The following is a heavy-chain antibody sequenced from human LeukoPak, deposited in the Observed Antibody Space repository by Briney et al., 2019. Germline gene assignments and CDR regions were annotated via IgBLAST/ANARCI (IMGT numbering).Heavy chain of an antibody. J-gene: IGHJ3*02. D-gene: IGHD2-21*02. Sequence: PGGSLRLSCAASGFTVSSNYMSWVRQAPGKGLEWVSVPYSGSNTYYADSVKGRFTVSRDNSKNTLYLQMNSLRAEDTAVYYCATSGGDRSADAFDIWGQGTMVTVSS. V-gene: IGHV3-53*01. CDR1: GFTVSSNY. CDR2: PYSGSNT. CDR3: ATSGGDRSADAFDI.